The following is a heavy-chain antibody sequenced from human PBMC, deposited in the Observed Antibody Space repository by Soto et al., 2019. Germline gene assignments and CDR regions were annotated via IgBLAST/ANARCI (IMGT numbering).Heavy chain of an antibody. CDR2: VGRSGTT. D-gene: IGHD1-1*01. Sequence: EVQLLESGGGLVQPGGSLRLSCAVSGFSLSTYVMSWVRQAPGKGLEWVSTVGRSGTTFYPDSVRGRFTISRDNSNNALFLKMNSLRADDTALYYCAKGILLEPPGTRAFDIWGQGTMVIVSS. CDR3: AKGILLEPPGTRAFDI. CDR1: GFSLSTYV. J-gene: IGHJ3*02. V-gene: IGHV3-23*01.